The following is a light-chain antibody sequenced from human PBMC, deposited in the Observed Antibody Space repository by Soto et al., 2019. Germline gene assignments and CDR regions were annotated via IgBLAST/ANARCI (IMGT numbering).Light chain of an antibody. V-gene: IGKV3-11*01. Sequence: EIVLTQSPATLSLSPGERATLSCRASQSVSSYLAWYQQKPGQAPRLLIYDASNRATGIPARFSGSWSGTDFTLTISSLEPEDFAVYYCQQRSNWPPTWTFGQGTKVDIK. CDR1: QSVSSY. J-gene: IGKJ1*01. CDR3: QQRSNWPPTWT. CDR2: DAS.